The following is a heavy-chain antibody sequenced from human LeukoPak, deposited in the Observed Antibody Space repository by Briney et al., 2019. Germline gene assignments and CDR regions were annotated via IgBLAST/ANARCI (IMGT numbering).Heavy chain of an antibody. V-gene: IGHV3-23*01. CDR1: GFTFSSYA. CDR2: ISGSGGST. J-gene: IGHJ6*02. Sequence: GGSLRLSCAASGFTFSSYAMSWVRQAPGKGLEWVSAISGSGGSTYYADSVKGRFTISRDNSKNTLYLQMNSLRAEDTAVYYCAKVMDYNYYYGMDVWGQGTTVTVSS. D-gene: IGHD5-24*01. CDR3: AKVMDYNYYYGMDV.